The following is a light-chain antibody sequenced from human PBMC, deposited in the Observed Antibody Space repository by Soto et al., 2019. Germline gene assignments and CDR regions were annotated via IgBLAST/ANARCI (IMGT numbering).Light chain of an antibody. CDR2: DAS. Sequence: EFVLTHSPGTLSLSPGEKATLSCLASQTVRNNYLAWYQQKPGQAPRLLIYDASSRATGIPDRFSGGGSGTDFTLTISSLQSEDFAVYYCQQYNNWPPITFGQGTRLEI. V-gene: IGKV3-20*01. J-gene: IGKJ5*01. CDR3: QQYNNWPPIT. CDR1: QTVRNNY.